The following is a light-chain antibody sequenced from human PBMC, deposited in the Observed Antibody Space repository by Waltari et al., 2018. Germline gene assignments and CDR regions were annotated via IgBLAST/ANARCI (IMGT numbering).Light chain of an antibody. CDR3: AAWDDRLNGVI. CDR1: TSNIGSNS. V-gene: IGLV1-44*01. Sequence: QSVLTQTPSVSGTPGQRITISCSGNTSNIGSNSVHWYRQPPESAPKLLIFTNNQRLSGVPDRFSGSKSGTSASLDISGLRSEDEADYFCAAWDDRLNGVIFGGGTKLTVL. CDR2: TNN. J-gene: IGLJ2*01.